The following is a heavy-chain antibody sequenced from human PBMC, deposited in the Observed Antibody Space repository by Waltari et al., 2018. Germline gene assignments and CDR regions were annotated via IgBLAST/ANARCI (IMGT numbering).Heavy chain of an antibody. CDR2: ISHSGSP. CDR1: DYSINSGSF. J-gene: IGHJ4*02. D-gene: IGHD6-6*01. CDR3: ARQGTSSSFYFDF. Sequence: QVQLQESGPGLVRPSETLSLSCAVSDYSINSGSFWVWIRQPPGKGRAWIGTISHSGSPYYHPSFKSRVIMSVDTSKNQFSLKMTSVTAADTALYYCARQGTSSSFYFDFWGRGTLVIVSS. V-gene: IGHV4-38-2*01.